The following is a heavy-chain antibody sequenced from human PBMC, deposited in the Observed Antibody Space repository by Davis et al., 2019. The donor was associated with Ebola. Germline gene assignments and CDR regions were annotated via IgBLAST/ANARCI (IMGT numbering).Heavy chain of an antibody. CDR2: IKQDGSET. J-gene: IGHJ6*02. CDR1: GFTFSSYW. CDR3: ARDLTDEIYYYYGMDV. Sequence: GESLKISCAASGFTFSSYWMSWVRQAPGKGLEWVANIKQDGSETYYVDSVKGRFTISRDNAKNSLYLQMNSLRAEDTAVYYCARDLTDEIYYYYGMDVWGQGTTVTVSS. D-gene: IGHD1-20*01. V-gene: IGHV3-7*01.